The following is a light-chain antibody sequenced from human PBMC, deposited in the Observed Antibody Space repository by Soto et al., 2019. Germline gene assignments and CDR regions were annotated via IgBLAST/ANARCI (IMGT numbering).Light chain of an antibody. CDR3: QQRSNWPPT. CDR2: DAS. V-gene: IGKV3-11*01. CDR1: QSVSSY. Sequence: EIVLTQSPATLSLSPGERATLSCRASQSVSSYLAWYQQKPGQAPRLLIYDASNRATGIPARFSGSGSGTDFTLTSSSLEPEEFAVYYGQQRSNWPPTFGGGTKVEIK. J-gene: IGKJ4*01.